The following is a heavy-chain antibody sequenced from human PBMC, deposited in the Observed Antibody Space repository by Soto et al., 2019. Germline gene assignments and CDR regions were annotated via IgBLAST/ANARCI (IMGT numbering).Heavy chain of an antibody. Sequence: HPGGSLRLSCAASGFTFSSYWMSWVRQAPGKGLEWVANIKQDGSEKYYVDSVKGRFTISRDNAKNSLYLHMNSLKAEDTAVYYCARDLDLRDFWSGHFGGVWFDPWGQGTQVTVSS. CDR2: IKQDGSEK. D-gene: IGHD3-3*01. CDR1: GFTFSSYW. V-gene: IGHV3-7*01. CDR3: ARDLDLRDFWSGHFGGVWFDP. J-gene: IGHJ5*02.